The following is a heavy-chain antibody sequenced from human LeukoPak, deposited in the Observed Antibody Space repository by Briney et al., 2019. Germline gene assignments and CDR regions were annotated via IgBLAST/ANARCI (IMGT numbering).Heavy chain of an antibody. J-gene: IGHJ4*02. V-gene: IGHV1-8*01. CDR1: GYTFTSYD. Sequence: ASVKVSCKASGYTFTSYDINWVRQATGQGLEWMGWMNPNSGNTGYAQKFQGRVTMTRNTSISTAYMELSSLRSEDTAVYYCARARRIAAAGTTYYFDYWGQGTLVTVSS. CDR3: ARARRIAAAGTTYYFDY. D-gene: IGHD6-13*01. CDR2: MNPNSGNT.